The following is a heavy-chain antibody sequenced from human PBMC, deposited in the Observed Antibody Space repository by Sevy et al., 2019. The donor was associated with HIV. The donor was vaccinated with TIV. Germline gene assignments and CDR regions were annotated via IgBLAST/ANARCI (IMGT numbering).Heavy chain of an antibody. CDR3: EKGEQWLGPFDY. CDR2: ISYDGSNK. D-gene: IGHD6-19*01. J-gene: IGHJ4*02. Sequence: GGSLRLSCAASGFTFSSYGMHWVRQAPGKGLEWVAVISYDGSNKYYADSVKGRFTISRDNSKNTLYLQMNSLRAEDTAVYYCEKGEQWLGPFDYWGQGTLVTVSS. CDR1: GFTFSSYG. V-gene: IGHV3-30*18.